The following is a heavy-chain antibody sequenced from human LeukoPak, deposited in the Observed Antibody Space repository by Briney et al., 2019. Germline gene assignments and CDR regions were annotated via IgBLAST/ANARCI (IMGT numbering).Heavy chain of an antibody. CDR3: ARDTTAWARDY. V-gene: IGHV3-21*01. J-gene: IGHJ4*02. CDR1: GFTFSALS. Sequence: PGGSLRLSCAASGFTFSALSMNWVRQAPGKGLEWVPVISSDSAYIYYADSVKGRFTVSRDNAKNSLFLHMSSLRAEDTAVYYCARDTTAWARDYWGQGTLVTVSS. D-gene: IGHD1-26*01. CDR2: ISSDSAYI.